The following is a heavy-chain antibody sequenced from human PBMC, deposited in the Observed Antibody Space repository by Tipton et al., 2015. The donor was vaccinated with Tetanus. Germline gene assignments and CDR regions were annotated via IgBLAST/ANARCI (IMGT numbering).Heavy chain of an antibody. CDR2: ISGSGSGT. J-gene: IGHJ6*02. CDR3: AKVLEWYYYYYNGLDV. Sequence: SLRLSCAASGFAFSTHAMNWVRQAPGKGLEWVSAISGSGSGTYYADSVKGRFTISRDNSKKMLYMQMNSLRAEDTAVYYWAKVLEWYYYYYNGLDVWGQGAAVTVSS. V-gene: IGHV3-23*01. D-gene: IGHD3-3*01. CDR1: GFAFSTHA.